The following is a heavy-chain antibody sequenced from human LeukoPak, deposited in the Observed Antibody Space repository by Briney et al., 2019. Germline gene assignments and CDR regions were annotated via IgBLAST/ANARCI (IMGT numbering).Heavy chain of an antibody. CDR1: GYTFTGYY. CDR3: ARGMTSRLAAAAYFDY. J-gene: IGHJ4*02. D-gene: IGHD6-13*01. CDR2: INPNSGGT. V-gene: IGHV1-2*02. Sequence: GASVKVSCKASGYTFTGYYMHWVRQAPGQGLKWMGWINPNSGGTNYAQKFQGRVTMTRDTSISTAYMELSRLRSDDTAVYYCARGMTSRLAAAAYFDYWGQGTLVTVSS.